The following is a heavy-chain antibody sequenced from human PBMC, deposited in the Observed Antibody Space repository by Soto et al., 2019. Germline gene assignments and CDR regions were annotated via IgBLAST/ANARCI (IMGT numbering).Heavy chain of an antibody. Sequence: QITLKESGPTLLEPTQTLTLTCTFSGFSLDTTGVGVGWIRQPPGKALEWLALTYWDDDKRYRPSPRSSPTITRDTSKNQVVLTMTNVHPVDTATYYCAHLDHCRGSTCYTGLSDYFDYWGQGTLVTVSS. CDR3: AHLDHCRGSTCYTGLSDYFDY. CDR1: GFSLDTTGVG. D-gene: IGHD2-2*01. CDR2: TYWDDDK. V-gene: IGHV2-5*02. J-gene: IGHJ4*02.